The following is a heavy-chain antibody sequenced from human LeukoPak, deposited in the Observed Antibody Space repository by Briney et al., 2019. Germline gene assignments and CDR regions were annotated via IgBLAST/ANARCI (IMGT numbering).Heavy chain of an antibody. V-gene: IGHV3-23*01. Sequence: GGSLRLSCAASGFTFSGYVMNWVRQAPGKGLEWVSTISGSGGSTYYADSVKGRFAISRDSSKNTLYLQMNSLRAEDTAVYYCAKDPGYSYGPDAFDIWGQGTMVTVSS. CDR3: AKDPGYSYGPDAFDI. CDR1: GFTFSGYV. J-gene: IGHJ3*02. CDR2: ISGSGGST. D-gene: IGHD5-18*01.